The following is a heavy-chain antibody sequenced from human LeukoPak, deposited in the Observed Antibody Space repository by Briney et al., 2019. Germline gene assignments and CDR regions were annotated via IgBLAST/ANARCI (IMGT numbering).Heavy chain of an antibody. CDR1: GGTFSSYA. CDR3: ARDSIVVVPAATYYYYYGMDV. J-gene: IGHJ6*02. V-gene: IGHV1-69*13. Sequence: ASVKVSCKASGGTFSSYAISWVRQAPGQGLEWMGGIIAVFGTANYAQKFQGRVTITADESTSTAYMELSSLRSEDTAMYYCARDSIVVVPAATYYYYYGMDVWGQGTTVTVSS. CDR2: IIAVFGTA. D-gene: IGHD2-2*01.